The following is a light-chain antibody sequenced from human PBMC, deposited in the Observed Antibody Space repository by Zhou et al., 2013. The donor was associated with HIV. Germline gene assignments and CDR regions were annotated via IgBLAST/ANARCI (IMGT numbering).Light chain of an antibody. CDR2: AAS. V-gene: IGKV1-27*01. CDR3: QQSYSTPLT. Sequence: DIQMTQSPSSLSASVGDRVTLTCRASQDISNYLAWYQQKPGKVPKLLIYAASTLQSGVPSRFSGSGSGTDFTLTISSLQPEDFATYYCQQSYSTPLTFGGGTKVEIK. CDR1: QDISNY. J-gene: IGKJ4*01.